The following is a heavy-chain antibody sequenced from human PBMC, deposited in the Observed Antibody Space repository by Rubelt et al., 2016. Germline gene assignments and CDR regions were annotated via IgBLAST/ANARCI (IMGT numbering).Heavy chain of an antibody. CDR1: GFTFSTYG. Sequence: VQLVESGGGLVQPGGSLRLSCAASGFTFSTYGMHWVRQAPGKGLEWVAVIWYDGSNKYYADSVKGRFAISRDNSKNTLYLQMNSLRAEDTAVYYCARLLGYSYEEYHYGMDVWGQGTTVTVSS. CDR3: ARLLGYSYEEYHYGMDV. V-gene: IGHV3-33*01. J-gene: IGHJ6*02. CDR2: IWYDGSNK. D-gene: IGHD6-13*01.